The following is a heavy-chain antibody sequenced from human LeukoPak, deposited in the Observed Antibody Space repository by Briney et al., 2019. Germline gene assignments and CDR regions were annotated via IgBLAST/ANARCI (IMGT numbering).Heavy chain of an antibody. CDR2: IYYSGST. J-gene: IGHJ4*02. Sequence: PSETLSLTCTVSGGSISSYYWSWIRQPPGKGLEWIGYIYYSGSTNYNPSLKSRVTISADPSKNQFSLKLSSVTAADTAVYYCARVRRRYYYDSSGYYYLDYWGQGTLVTVSS. D-gene: IGHD3-22*01. CDR3: ARVRRRYYYDSSGYYYLDY. V-gene: IGHV4-59*12. CDR1: GGSISSYY.